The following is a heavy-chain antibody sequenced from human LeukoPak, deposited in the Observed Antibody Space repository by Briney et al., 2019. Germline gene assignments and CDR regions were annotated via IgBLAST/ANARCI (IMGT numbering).Heavy chain of an antibody. CDR2: MNPNSGNT. CDR3: AKDRRQPWYYDILTGYPFDY. J-gene: IGHJ4*02. Sequence: ASVKVSCKASGYTFTSYDINWVRQATGQGLEWMGWMNPNSGNTGYAQKFQGRVTMTRNTSISTAYMELSSLRSEDTAVYYCAKDRRQPWYYDILTGYPFDYWGQGTLVTVSS. CDR1: GYTFTSYD. V-gene: IGHV1-8*01. D-gene: IGHD3-9*01.